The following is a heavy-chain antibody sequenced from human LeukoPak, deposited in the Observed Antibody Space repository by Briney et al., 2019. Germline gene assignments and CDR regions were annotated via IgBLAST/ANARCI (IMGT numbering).Heavy chain of an antibody. CDR2: IYYSGST. CDR1: GGSISGGGYY. J-gene: IGHJ4*02. D-gene: IGHD2-15*01. Sequence: SQTLSLTCTVSGGSISGGGYYWSWIRQHPGKGLEWIGYIYYSGSTYYNLSLKSRVTISVDTSKNQFSLKLSSVTAADTAVYYCARGLHCSGGSCYSFDYWGQGTLVTVSS. CDR3: ARGLHCSGGSCYSFDY. V-gene: IGHV4-31*03.